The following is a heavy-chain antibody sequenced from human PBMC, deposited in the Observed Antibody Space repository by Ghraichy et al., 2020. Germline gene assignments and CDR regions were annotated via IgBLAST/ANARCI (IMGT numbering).Heavy chain of an antibody. J-gene: IGHJ4*02. CDR2: IYHSGNP. CDR1: GYSISSGYY. V-gene: IGHV4-38-2*01. CDR3: ARFSQLHFFFDY. Sequence: SETLSLTCAVSGYSISSGYYWGWIRQPPGEGLESIGSIYHSGNPYYNPSLKSRVTISLDTSKNQFSLKLSSVTAADTAVYYCARFSQLHFFFDYWGQGALVTVSS. D-gene: IGHD5-24*01.